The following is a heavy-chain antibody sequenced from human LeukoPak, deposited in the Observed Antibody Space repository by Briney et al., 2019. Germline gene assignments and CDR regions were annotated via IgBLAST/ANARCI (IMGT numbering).Heavy chain of an antibody. CDR2: INPNSGGT. V-gene: IGHV1-2*02. Sequence: GASVKVSCKASGYTFTGYYMHWVRQAPGQGLEWMGWINPNSGGTNYAQKFQGRVTMTRDTSISTAHLELSRLRSDDTAVYYCARESPDLDYGCDYWGQGTLVTVSS. CDR1: GYTFTGYY. J-gene: IGHJ4*02. D-gene: IGHD4-17*01. CDR3: ARESPDLDYGCDY.